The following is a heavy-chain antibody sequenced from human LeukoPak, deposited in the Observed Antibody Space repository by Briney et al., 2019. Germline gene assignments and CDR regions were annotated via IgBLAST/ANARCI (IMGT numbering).Heavy chain of an antibody. CDR2: ISNDGNEK. D-gene: IGHD2-8*02. CDR3: ARDGGYTGGWTYGAGDY. Sequence: PGGSLRLSCAASGFTFIAYVMHWVRQAPGKGLECVAVISNDGNEKYYADSVKGRFSISRDNSKNTLYLQMSSLRTEDTAVYYCARDGGYTGGWTYGAGDYWGQGTLVTVSS. J-gene: IGHJ4*01. V-gene: IGHV3-30-3*01. CDR1: GFTFIAYV.